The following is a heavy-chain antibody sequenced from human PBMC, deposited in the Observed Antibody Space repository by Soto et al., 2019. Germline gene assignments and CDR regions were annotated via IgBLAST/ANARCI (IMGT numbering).Heavy chain of an antibody. V-gene: IGHV4-31*03. CDR3: ARVDNGVFDY. CDR2: IYYSGST. J-gene: IGHJ4*02. Sequence: SETLSLTCTVSGGSISSGGYYWSWIRQHPGKGLEWIGYIYYSGSTYYNPSLKSRVTISVDTSKNQFSLKLSSVTAADTAVYYCARVDNGVFDYWGQGTLVTVSS. CDR1: GGSISSGGYY. D-gene: IGHD1-20*01.